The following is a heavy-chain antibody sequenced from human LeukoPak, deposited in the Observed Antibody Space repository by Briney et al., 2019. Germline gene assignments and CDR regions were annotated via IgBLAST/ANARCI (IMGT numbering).Heavy chain of an antibody. J-gene: IGHJ4*02. Sequence: SGGSLRLSCAASGFTVSSNYMYWVRQAPGKGLEWVSVIYSAGSTYYADSVKGRFTISRDNSKNTLYLQMNSPRAEDTAVYYCARDKYSSGWFYFDYWGQGSLVTVSS. CDR3: ARDKYSSGWFYFDY. CDR2: IYSAGST. V-gene: IGHV3-53*01. D-gene: IGHD6-19*01. CDR1: GFTVSSNY.